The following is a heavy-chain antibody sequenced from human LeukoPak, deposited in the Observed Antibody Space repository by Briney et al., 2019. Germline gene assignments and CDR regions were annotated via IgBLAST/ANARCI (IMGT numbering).Heavy chain of an antibody. V-gene: IGHV3-30-3*01. CDR2: VAYDGSNE. Sequence: GGSLRLSCVASGFTFSSHAMHWVRQAPGKGLEWVAVVAYDGSNEHHADSVKGRFTISRDNSKNMVYLQMNSLRNEDTAVYYCARSSPYYFEYWGQGTLVTVSS. D-gene: IGHD2-2*01. CDR3: ARSSPYYFEY. CDR1: GFTFSSHA. J-gene: IGHJ4*02.